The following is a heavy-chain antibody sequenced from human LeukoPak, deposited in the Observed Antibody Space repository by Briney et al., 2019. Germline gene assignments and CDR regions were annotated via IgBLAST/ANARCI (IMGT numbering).Heavy chain of an antibody. V-gene: IGHV3-21*04. D-gene: IGHD3-3*01. CDR1: GFTFSSYS. Sequence: PGGSLRLSCAASGFTFSSYSMNWVRQAPGKGLEWVSSISSSSSYIYYADSVKGRFTISRDNSKNTLYLQMNSLRAEDTAVYYCAKARHYDFWSGYYAAWFDPWGQGTLVTVSS. J-gene: IGHJ5*02. CDR3: AKARHYDFWSGYYAAWFDP. CDR2: ISSSSSYI.